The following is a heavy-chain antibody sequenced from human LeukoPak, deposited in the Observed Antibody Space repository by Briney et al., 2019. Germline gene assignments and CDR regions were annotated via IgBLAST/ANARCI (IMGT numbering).Heavy chain of an antibody. J-gene: IGHJ5*02. CDR3: ARDRDSMFDP. Sequence: GGSLRLSCAASGFTFSSYGMHWVRQAPGKGLEWVAFIRYDGSNKYYADSVKGRFTISRDNSKNTLYLQMNSLRAEDTAVYYCARDRDSMFDPWGQGTLVTVSS. V-gene: IGHV3-30*02. D-gene: IGHD3-22*01. CDR1: GFTFSSYG. CDR2: IRYDGSNK.